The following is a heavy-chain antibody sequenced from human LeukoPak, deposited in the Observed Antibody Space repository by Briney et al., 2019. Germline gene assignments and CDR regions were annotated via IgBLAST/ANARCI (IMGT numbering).Heavy chain of an antibody. D-gene: IGHD7-27*01. V-gene: IGHV3-11*04. CDR1: GFTFSDSY. Sequence: GGSLRLSCAASGFTFSDSYMTWIRQAPGKGLEWVSFISNTGDSIYYADSVKGRFTISRDNAMTSLYLQMNSLRAEDTAVYYCGRGHWGLDYWGQGTLVTVSS. CDR3: GRGHWGLDY. CDR2: ISNTGDSI. J-gene: IGHJ4*02.